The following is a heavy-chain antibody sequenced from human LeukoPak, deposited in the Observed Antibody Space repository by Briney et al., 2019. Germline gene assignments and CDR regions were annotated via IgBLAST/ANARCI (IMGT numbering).Heavy chain of an antibody. CDR3: VKGSQGGDYFDY. Sequence: GGSLRLSCSASGFTFRNYHMFWVRQAPGKGLECVSSISDNGESKFYADSVKGRFTIARDNYKDTLYIHMSSLRAEDTAVFHCVKGSQGGDYFDYWGQGSLVTVSS. CDR1: GFTFRNYH. J-gene: IGHJ4*02. D-gene: IGHD1-26*01. V-gene: IGHV3-64D*06. CDR2: ISDNGESK.